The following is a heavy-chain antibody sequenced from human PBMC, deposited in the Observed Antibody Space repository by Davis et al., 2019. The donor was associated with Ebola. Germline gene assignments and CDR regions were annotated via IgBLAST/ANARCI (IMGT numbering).Heavy chain of an antibody. D-gene: IGHD1-7*01. V-gene: IGHV3-30*03. J-gene: IGHJ6*02. Sequence: GGSLRLSCAASGFTFSSYGMHWVRQAPGKGLEWVAVISYDGSNKYYADSVKGRFTISRDNSKNTLYLQMNSLRAEDTAVYYCARGDRAGTLKLYYYYGMDVWGQGTTVTVSS. CDR2: ISYDGSNK. CDR3: ARGDRAGTLKLYYYYGMDV. CDR1: GFTFSSYG.